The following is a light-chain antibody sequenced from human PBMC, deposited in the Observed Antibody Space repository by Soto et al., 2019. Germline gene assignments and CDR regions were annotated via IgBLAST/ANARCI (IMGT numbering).Light chain of an antibody. Sequence: QCVLIQPPAGTGSPGRSVTISSPGTSNDVGSYDYVSWYQQHPGTVPKPMIYNVNTQPSGVPGRFSGSKSGNTASMTISGLQAEDEADYYFCSYKTVPCVFGTGTKVTVL. CDR3: CSYKTVPCV. CDR2: NVN. CDR1: SNDVGSYDY. J-gene: IGLJ1*01. V-gene: IGLV2-11*01.